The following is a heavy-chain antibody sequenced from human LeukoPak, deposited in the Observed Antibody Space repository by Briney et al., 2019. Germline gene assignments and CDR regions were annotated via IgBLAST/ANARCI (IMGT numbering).Heavy chain of an antibody. CDR3: ARLITGTTTAFDI. Sequence: SETLSLTCSVSGGSISGYYWTWIRQPAGKGLEWIGRVYTSGSTHYNPSLKTRLTMSVDTSKNQFSLKLSSVTAAATAVYYCARLITGTTTAFDIWGQGTMVTVSS. CDR1: GGSISGYY. CDR2: VYTSGST. J-gene: IGHJ3*02. D-gene: IGHD1-7*01. V-gene: IGHV4-4*07.